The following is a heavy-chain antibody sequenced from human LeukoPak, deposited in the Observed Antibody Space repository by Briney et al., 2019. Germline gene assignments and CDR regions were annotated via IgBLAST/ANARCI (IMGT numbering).Heavy chain of an antibody. V-gene: IGHV1-69*05. CDR3: ARVGLLQANEQYYYYGMDV. D-gene: IGHD1/OR15-1a*01. CDR1: GGTFSSYA. CDR2: IIPIFGTA. J-gene: IGHJ6*02. Sequence: ASVKVSCKASGGTFSSYAISWVRQAPGQGLEWMGGIIPIFGTANYAQKFQGRVTITTDESTSTAYMELSSLRSEDTAVYYCARVGLLQANEQYYYYGMDVWGQGTTVTVSS.